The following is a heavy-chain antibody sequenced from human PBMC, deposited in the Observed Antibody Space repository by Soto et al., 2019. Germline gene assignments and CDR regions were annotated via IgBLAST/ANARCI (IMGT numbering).Heavy chain of an antibody. V-gene: IGHV3-23*01. Sequence: PGGSLRLSCAASGFSFSSFAMNWVRQAPGKGLEWVSIISGSADSTFYADSVKGRFTISRDNPKNMLYLQMNSLRAEDTAVYYWAKGINTPYYFDYWGKGTLVPVSS. CDR1: GFSFSSFA. J-gene: IGHJ4*02. CDR2: ISGSADST. D-gene: IGHD2-15*01. CDR3: AKGINTPYYFDY.